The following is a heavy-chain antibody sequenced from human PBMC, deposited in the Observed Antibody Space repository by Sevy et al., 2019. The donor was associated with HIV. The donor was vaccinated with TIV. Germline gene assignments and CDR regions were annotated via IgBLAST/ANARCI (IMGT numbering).Heavy chain of an antibody. CDR2: INQDGSEK. V-gene: IGHV3-7*01. CDR1: GFIFSSYW. CDR3: ARGGCSSTRCYQVGDWFDS. D-gene: IGHD2-2*01. J-gene: IGHJ5*01. Sequence: GGSLRLSCAASGFIFSSYWMSWVRQAPGKGLEWVANINQDGSEKHYADSVKGRFSISRDNAKNSLYVQMKSLRADDMAVYYCARGGCSSTRCYQVGDWFDSWGQGALVTVS.